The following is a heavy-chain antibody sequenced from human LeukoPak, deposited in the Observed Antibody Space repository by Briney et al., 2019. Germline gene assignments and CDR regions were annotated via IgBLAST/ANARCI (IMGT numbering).Heavy chain of an antibody. D-gene: IGHD1-26*01. Sequence: PSETLSLTCSVSGGSISSNRHFWGWIRQPPGKGLEWIGSMFHVGYTYYNPSLQSRVTISIDTSTNQFSLKLNSVIAADTALYYCARVGAKKNHSYGMDVWGQGTTVTVSS. CDR1: GGSISSNRHF. J-gene: IGHJ6*02. V-gene: IGHV4-39*07. CDR2: MFHVGYT. CDR3: ARVGAKKNHSYGMDV.